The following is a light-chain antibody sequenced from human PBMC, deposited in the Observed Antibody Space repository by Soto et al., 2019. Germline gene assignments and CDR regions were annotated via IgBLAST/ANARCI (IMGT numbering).Light chain of an antibody. CDR1: QSVSSN. J-gene: IGKJ1*01. V-gene: IGKV3-15*01. CDR3: QQYNSWPPRT. Sequence: EIVMTQSPVTLSVSPGERATLSCRASQSVSSNLAWYQQKPGQAPRLLIYGASSRATGIPARFSGSGSGTEFTLTIRSLQSEDFAVYYCQQYNSWPPRTFGQGTKVEMK. CDR2: GAS.